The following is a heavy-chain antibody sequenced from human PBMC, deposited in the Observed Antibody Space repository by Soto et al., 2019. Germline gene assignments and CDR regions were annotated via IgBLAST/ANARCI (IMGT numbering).Heavy chain of an antibody. V-gene: IGHV1-69*02. CDR1: GESLASYT. D-gene: IGHD3-22*01. J-gene: IGHJ4*02. CDR3: VKGEYYYDSSGYYPFDY. CDR2: VIPIFGLA. Sequence: SVKVSCKASGESLASYTITWVRQAPGQGLEWMGRVIPIFGLANYAQKFQGRVTITADKSTSTAYLELSSLRADDTAVYYCVKGEYYYDSSGYYPFDYWGQGTLVTVSS.